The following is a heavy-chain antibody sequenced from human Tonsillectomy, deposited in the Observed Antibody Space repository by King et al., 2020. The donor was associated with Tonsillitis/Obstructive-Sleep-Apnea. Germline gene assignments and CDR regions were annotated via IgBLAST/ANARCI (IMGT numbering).Heavy chain of an antibody. V-gene: IGHV4-4*02. CDR1: GGSISSSNW. CDR3: ARASYDFWSGPRGWFDP. CDR2: IYHSGST. D-gene: IGHD3-3*01. Sequence: VQLQETGPGLVKPSGTLSLTCAVSGGSISSSNWWSWVRQPPGKGLEWIGEIYHSGSTNYNPSLKSRVTISVDKSKNQFSLKLSSVTAADTAVYYCARASYDFWSGPRGWFDPWGQGTLVTVSS. J-gene: IGHJ5*02.